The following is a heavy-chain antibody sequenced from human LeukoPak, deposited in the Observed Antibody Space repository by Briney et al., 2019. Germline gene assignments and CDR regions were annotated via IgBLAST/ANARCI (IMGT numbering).Heavy chain of an antibody. CDR2: INPSGGST. Sequence: ASVKVSCKASGYTFTSYYMHWVRQAPGQGLEWMGIINPSGGSTSYAQKFQGRVTMTRDTSTSTVYVELSSLRSEDTAVYYCARDRPETPFDYWGQGTLVTVSS. J-gene: IGHJ4*02. CDR3: ARDRPETPFDY. D-gene: IGHD2-2*01. CDR1: GYTFTSYY. V-gene: IGHV1-46*01.